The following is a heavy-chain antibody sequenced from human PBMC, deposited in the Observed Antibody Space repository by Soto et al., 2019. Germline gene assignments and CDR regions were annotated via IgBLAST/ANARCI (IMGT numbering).Heavy chain of an antibody. Sequence: PGGSLRLSCAASGFTFSSYTMNWVRQAPGKGLEWVSSISSSSSYIFYADSVKGRFTISRDNAKNSLYLQMNSLRAEDTAMYYCARDTHNWNHDLPFDYWGQGTLVTVS. CDR1: GFTFSSYT. D-gene: IGHD1-20*01. J-gene: IGHJ4*02. V-gene: IGHV3-21*01. CDR3: ARDTHNWNHDLPFDY. CDR2: ISSSSSYI.